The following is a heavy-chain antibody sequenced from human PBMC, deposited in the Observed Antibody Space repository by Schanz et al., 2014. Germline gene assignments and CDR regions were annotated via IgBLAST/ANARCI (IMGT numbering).Heavy chain of an antibody. J-gene: IGHJ6*02. V-gene: IGHV4-4*07. CDR3: YGMDV. CDR2: IYTSGST. Sequence: QVQLQESGPGLVKSSETLSLTCTVSGGSISSFYWGWIRQPAGKGLEWIGRIYTSGSTNYNPSLKSRVTMSLDTSKTQFSLKLSSVTAADTAVYYCYGMDVWGQGTTVTVSS. CDR1: GGSISSFY.